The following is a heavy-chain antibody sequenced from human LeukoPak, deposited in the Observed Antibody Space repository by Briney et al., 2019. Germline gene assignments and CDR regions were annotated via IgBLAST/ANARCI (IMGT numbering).Heavy chain of an antibody. V-gene: IGHV4-39*02. CDR3: ASEHYDFWSGYLTPPSDY. J-gene: IGHJ4*02. CDR2: IYYSGST. Sequence: SETLSLTCTVSGGSVSSSSFYWGWIRQPPGKGLEWIGSIYYSGSTYYNPSLKSRVTISVDTSKNQFSLKLTSVTAADTAVYYCASEHYDFWSGYLTPPSDYWGQGTLVTVSS. D-gene: IGHD3-3*01. CDR1: GGSVSSSSFY.